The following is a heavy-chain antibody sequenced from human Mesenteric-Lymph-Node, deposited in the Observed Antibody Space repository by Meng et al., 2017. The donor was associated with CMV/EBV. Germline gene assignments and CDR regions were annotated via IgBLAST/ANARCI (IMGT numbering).Heavy chain of an antibody. D-gene: IGHD4-17*01. CDR2: MYYIGST. CDR3: AGVNGDYYYGMDV. CDR1: GGSISSSPYF. V-gene: IGHV4-39*07. J-gene: IGHJ6*02. Sequence: SETLSPTCSVSGGSISSSPYFWGWIRQPPGRGLEWIGSMYYIGSTYYNPSLKSRVTISVDTSKNQFSLKVSSVTAADTALYYCAGVNGDYYYGMDVWGQGTTVTVSS.